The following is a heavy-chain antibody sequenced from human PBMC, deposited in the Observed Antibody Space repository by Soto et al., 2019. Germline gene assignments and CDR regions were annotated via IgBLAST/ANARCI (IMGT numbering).Heavy chain of an antibody. CDR3: ARSRGMDV. V-gene: IGHV4-34*01. Sequence: QVQLQQWGAGLLKPSETLSLTCAVYGGSFSGYYWSWIRQPPGKGLEWIGEINHSGSTNYNPSLKSRVTISVDTSKNQFSLKLSSVTAAETAVYYCARSRGMDVWGQGTTVTVSS. CDR2: INHSGST. J-gene: IGHJ6*02. CDR1: GGSFSGYY.